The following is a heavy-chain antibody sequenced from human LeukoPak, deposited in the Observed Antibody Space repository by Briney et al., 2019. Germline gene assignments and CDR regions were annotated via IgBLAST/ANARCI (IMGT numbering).Heavy chain of an antibody. CDR2: IYSRGST. CDR1: GLTFSEYW. CDR3: ARGGPEDAFDI. Sequence: PGGSLRLSCAVSGLTFSEYWMHWVRQDAGKGPEWVSVIYSRGSTYYADSVKGRFTISRDNSKNTLYLQMNSLRDEDTALYYCARGGPEDAFDIWGQGTMVIVSS. V-gene: IGHV3-66*01. D-gene: IGHD1-14*01. J-gene: IGHJ3*02.